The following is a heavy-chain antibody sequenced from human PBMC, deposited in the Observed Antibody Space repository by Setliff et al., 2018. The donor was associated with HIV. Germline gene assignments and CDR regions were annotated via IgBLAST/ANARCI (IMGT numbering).Heavy chain of an antibody. CDR1: GYTFTSYY. J-gene: IGHJ6*02. Sequence: ASVKVSCKASGYTFTSYYMHWVRQAPRHGLEWMGNINPHTGVTGYAEKFQGRVTMTRDTSISTIYMELSRLRSDDTAVYYGARDLRDGFEEWFSTLDDGMDVWGQGTTVTAP. CDR2: INPHTGVT. D-gene: IGHD3-3*01. V-gene: IGHV1-2*02. CDR3: ARDLRDGFEEWFSTLDDGMDV.